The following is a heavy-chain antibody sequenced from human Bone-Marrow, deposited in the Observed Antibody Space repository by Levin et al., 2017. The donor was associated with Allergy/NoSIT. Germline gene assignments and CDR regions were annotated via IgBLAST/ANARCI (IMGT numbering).Heavy chain of an antibody. CDR2: IDPSGGAT. V-gene: IGHV1-46*03. CDR1: GYVFATHY. D-gene: IGHD4-23*01. Sequence: ASVKVSCKTSGYVFATHYMHWVRQAPRQGLEWMGLIDPSGGATTYAQNFQGRVTVTRDASTATVYLELTNLTSEDTGIYYCTRDNRMPVGGTGWFDPRGQGALVTSFS. CDR3: TRDNRMPVGGTGWFDP. J-gene: IGHJ5*02.